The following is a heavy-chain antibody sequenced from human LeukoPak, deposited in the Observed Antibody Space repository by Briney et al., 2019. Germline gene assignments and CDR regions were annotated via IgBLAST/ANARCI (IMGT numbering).Heavy chain of an antibody. CDR3: ARAGIVGATHHFDY. V-gene: IGHV4-39*07. CDR2: IYDSGST. D-gene: IGHD1-26*01. CDR1: GGSIRSSYYY. Sequence: SETLSLTCTVSGGSIRSSYYYWGWIRQPPGKGLEWIGSIYDSGSTYYNPSLKSRVTISADTSKNQFSLKLSSVTAADTAVYYCARAGIVGATHHFDYWGQGTLVTVSS. J-gene: IGHJ4*02.